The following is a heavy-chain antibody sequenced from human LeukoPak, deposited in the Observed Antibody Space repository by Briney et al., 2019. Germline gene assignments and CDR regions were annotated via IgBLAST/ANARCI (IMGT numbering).Heavy chain of an antibody. CDR2: ISSSSSTI. D-gene: IGHD3-22*01. Sequence: GGSLRLSCAASGFTFSSYSMNWVRQAPGKGLEWVSYISSSSSTIYYADSVKGRFTISRDNAKNSLYLQMNSLRAEDRAVYYCARADYYDSSGPEASWGQGTLVTVSS. CDR3: ARADYYDSSGPEAS. V-gene: IGHV3-48*01. J-gene: IGHJ4*02. CDR1: GFTFSSYS.